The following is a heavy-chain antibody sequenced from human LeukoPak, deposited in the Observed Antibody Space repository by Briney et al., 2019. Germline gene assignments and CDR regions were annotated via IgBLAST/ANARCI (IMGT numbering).Heavy chain of an antibody. CDR1: GGSFSGYY. CDR2: INHSGST. D-gene: IGHD2-2*01. J-gene: IGHJ5*02. Sequence: PSETLSLTCAVYGGSFSGYYWSWIRQPPGKGLEWIGEINHSGSTNYSPSLKSRVTISVDTSKNQFSLKLSSVTAANTAVYYCARGGGIVVVPAAIRPYRYNWFDPWGQGTLVTVSS. V-gene: IGHV4-34*01. CDR3: ARGGGIVVVPAAIRPYRYNWFDP.